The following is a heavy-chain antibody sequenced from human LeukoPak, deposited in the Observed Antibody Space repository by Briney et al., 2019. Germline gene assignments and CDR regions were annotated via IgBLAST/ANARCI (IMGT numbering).Heavy chain of an antibody. CDR3: ARGQIAAANAFDI. CDR2: IYYSGST. Sequence: SETLSLTCTVSGGSISSSSYYWGWIRQPPGKGLEWIGSIYYSGSTYYNPSLKSRVTISVDTSKNQFSLKLSSVTAADTAVYYCARGQIAAANAFDIWGQGTMVTVSS. J-gene: IGHJ3*02. V-gene: IGHV4-39*01. CDR1: GGSISSSSYY. D-gene: IGHD6-13*01.